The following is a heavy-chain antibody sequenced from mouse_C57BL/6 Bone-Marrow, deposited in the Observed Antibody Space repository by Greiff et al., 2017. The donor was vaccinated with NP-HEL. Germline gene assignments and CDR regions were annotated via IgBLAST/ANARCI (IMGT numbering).Heavy chain of an antibody. Sequence: VHVKHSGAELVRPGASVKLSCTASGFNIKDDYMHWVKQRPEQGLEWIGWIDPENGDTEYASKFQGKATITADTSSNTAYLQLSSLTSEDTAVYYCTPLLLRYFAYWGQGTLVTVSA. CDR3: TPLLLRYFAY. CDR2: IDPENGDT. V-gene: IGHV14-4*01. CDR1: GFNIKDDY. D-gene: IGHD1-1*01. J-gene: IGHJ3*01.